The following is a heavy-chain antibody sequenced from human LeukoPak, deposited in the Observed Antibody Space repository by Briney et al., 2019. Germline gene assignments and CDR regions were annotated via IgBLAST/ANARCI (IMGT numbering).Heavy chain of an antibody. CDR1: GYTFTSYY. D-gene: IGHD2-21*02. CDR3: ARERCGGDCYPDAFDI. V-gene: IGHV1-46*01. CDR2: INPSGGST. J-gene: IGHJ3*02. Sequence: VASVKVSCKASGYTFTSYYMHWVRQAPGQGLEWMGIINPSGGSTSYAQKFQGRVTMTRDTSTSTVYMELSSLRSEDTAVYYCARERCGGDCYPDAFDIWGQGTMVTVSS.